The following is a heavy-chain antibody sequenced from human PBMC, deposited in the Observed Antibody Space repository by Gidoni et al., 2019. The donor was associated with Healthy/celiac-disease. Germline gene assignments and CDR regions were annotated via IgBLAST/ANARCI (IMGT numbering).Heavy chain of an antibody. Sequence: QVQLVQSGAEVKKPGSSVTISCKASGGTFSSYTISWVRQAPGQGLEWMGRIIPILGIANYAQKFQGRVTITADKSTSTAYMELSSLRSEDTAVYYCAREDYDSSGYPIDYWGQGTLVTVSS. CDR3: AREDYDSSGYPIDY. D-gene: IGHD3-22*01. V-gene: IGHV1-69*08. CDR2: IIPILGIA. J-gene: IGHJ4*02. CDR1: GGTFSSYT.